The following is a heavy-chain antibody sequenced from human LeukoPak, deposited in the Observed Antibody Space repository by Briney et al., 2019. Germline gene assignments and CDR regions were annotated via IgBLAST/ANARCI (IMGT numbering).Heavy chain of an antibody. CDR3: ARSVDSLLNFDY. J-gene: IGHJ4*02. Sequence: SETLSLTCTVSGGSISSSSYYWGWIRQPPGKGLKWIGSISYSGSTYYNPSLKSRVTISVDTSKNQFSLKLSSVTAADTAVYYCARSVDSLLNFDYWGQGTLVTVSS. CDR1: GGSISSSSYY. V-gene: IGHV4-39*01. D-gene: IGHD3-22*01. CDR2: ISYSGST.